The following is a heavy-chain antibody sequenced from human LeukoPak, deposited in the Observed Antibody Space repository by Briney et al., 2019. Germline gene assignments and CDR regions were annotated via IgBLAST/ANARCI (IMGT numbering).Heavy chain of an antibody. CDR3: AKVRVAGHDAFDI. D-gene: IGHD6-19*01. CDR2: ISGNSEYT. V-gene: IGHV3-23*01. J-gene: IGHJ3*02. Sequence: GGSLRLSCAASGFTFGSYAMSWVRQAPGKGLEWVSAISGNSEYTYYADSVKGRFTISRDNSKNTLYLQVNSLRAEDTAVYYCAKVRVAGHDAFDIWGQGTMVTVSS. CDR1: GFTFGSYA.